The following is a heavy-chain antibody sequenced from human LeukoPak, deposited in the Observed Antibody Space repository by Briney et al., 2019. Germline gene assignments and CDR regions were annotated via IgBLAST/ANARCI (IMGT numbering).Heavy chain of an antibody. CDR1: GFTFIDYH. CDR2: IYRGDKT. J-gene: IGHJ4*02. CDR3: ARESNNGCHFEY. D-gene: IGHD1-14*01. Sequence: GGSLRLSCVASGFTFIDYHMSWLRQAPGKGLEWVSVIYRGDKTYYADSVKGRFTISRDNSRNTLYLQLNSLRAEDTAIYYCARESNNGCHFEYWGQGTLVTVSS. V-gene: IGHV3-53*01.